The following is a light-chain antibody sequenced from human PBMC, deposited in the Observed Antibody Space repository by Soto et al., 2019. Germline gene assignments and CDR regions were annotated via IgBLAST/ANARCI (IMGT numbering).Light chain of an antibody. CDR1: NSDIGRYNY. CDR2: EVN. CDR3: SSYSTSSTLL. V-gene: IGLV2-14*01. Sequence: QSALTQPASVSGSPGQSITISCTGTNSDIGRYNYVSWYQQYPGKAPKVLIYEVNNRPSGVSSRFSGSKSGNTASLTISGLQAEDEADYYCSSYSTSSTLLFGGGTQLTVL. J-gene: IGLJ2*01.